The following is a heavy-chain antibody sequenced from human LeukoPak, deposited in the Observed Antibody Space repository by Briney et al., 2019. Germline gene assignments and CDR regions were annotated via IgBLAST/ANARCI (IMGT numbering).Heavy chain of an antibody. Sequence: GGSLRLSCAASGFTFSSYSMNWVRQATGKGLEWVSSISSSSSYIYYADSVKGRFTISRDNSKNTLYLQMNSLRAEDTAVYYCEGDIAAAYDAFDIWGQGTMVTVSS. D-gene: IGHD6-13*01. J-gene: IGHJ3*02. CDR3: EGDIAAAYDAFDI. V-gene: IGHV3-21*04. CDR2: ISSSSSYI. CDR1: GFTFSSYS.